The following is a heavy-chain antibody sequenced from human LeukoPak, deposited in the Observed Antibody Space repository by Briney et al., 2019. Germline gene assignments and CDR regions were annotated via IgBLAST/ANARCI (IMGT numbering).Heavy chain of an antibody. V-gene: IGHV4-34*01. D-gene: IGHD2-2*01. Sequence: SETLSLTCAVYGGSFSGYYWSWIRQPPGKGLEWIGKINHSGSTNYNPSLKSRVTIPVDTPKNQFSLKLSSVTAADTAVYYCARENTYCSSTSCYGAYFDYWGQGTLVTVSS. J-gene: IGHJ4*02. CDR2: INHSGST. CDR3: ARENTYCSSTSCYGAYFDY. CDR1: GGSFSGYY.